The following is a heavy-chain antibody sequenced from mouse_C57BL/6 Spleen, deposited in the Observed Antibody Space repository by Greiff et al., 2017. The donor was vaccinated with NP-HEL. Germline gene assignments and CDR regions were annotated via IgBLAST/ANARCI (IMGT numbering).Heavy chain of an antibody. CDR1: GFNIKDDY. CDR2: IDPENGDT. CDR3: TRGNPIAY. D-gene: IGHD2-1*01. Sequence: VQLQQSGAELVRPGASVKLSCTASGFNIKDDYMHWVKQRPEQGLEWIGWIDPENGDTEYASKFQGKATITADTSSNTAYLQLSSLTSEDTAVYYCTRGNPIAYWGQGTLVTVSA. J-gene: IGHJ3*01. V-gene: IGHV14-4*01.